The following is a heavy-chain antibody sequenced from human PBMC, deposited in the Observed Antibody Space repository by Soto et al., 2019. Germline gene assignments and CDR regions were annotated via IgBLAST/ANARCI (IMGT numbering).Heavy chain of an antibody. CDR2: IYPSGIT. D-gene: IGHD1-26*01. Sequence: SETLSLTCAVAGGSISSSNWWTWVRLPPGKGLEWIGEIYPSGITNYSPSLKSRVTMSVDKSKNQFSLKLNSVTAADTAMYYCAREAYKRGATNPSFDYWGQGTLVTSPQ. CDR3: AREAYKRGATNPSFDY. J-gene: IGHJ4*02. CDR1: GGSISSSNW. V-gene: IGHV4-4*02.